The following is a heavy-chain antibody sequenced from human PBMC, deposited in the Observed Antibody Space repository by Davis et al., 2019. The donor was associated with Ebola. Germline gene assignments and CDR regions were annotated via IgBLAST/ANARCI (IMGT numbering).Heavy chain of an antibody. Sequence: MPSETLSLTCAVYGGSFTGYYWRWIRQPPGKGLEWIGEINHSGSTNYNPSLKSRVTISVDTSKNQFSLKLSSVTAADTAVYYCAREGYSYGWNGIDVWGQGTTVTVSS. D-gene: IGHD5-18*01. V-gene: IGHV4-34*01. CDR2: INHSGST. CDR1: GGSFTGYY. CDR3: AREGYSYGWNGIDV. J-gene: IGHJ6*02.